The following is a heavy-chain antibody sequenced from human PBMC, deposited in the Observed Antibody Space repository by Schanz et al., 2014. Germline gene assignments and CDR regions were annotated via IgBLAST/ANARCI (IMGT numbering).Heavy chain of an antibody. V-gene: IGHV3-23*04. CDR2: ISGRGDST. CDR3: ARDKGGYYPFDY. Sequence: EVQLVESGGGLAQPGGSLRLSCAASGFSFSTYAMNWVRQAPGKGLEWVSLISGRGDSTHYADSVKGRFTISRDNSRKTLSLQMNSLRAEDTAVYYCARDKGGYYPFDYWGRGTLVTVSS. D-gene: IGHD3-3*01. J-gene: IGHJ4*02. CDR1: GFSFSTYA.